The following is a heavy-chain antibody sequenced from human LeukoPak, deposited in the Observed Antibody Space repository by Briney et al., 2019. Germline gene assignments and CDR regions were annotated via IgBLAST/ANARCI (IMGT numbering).Heavy chain of an antibody. V-gene: IGHV1-2*02. J-gene: IGHJ5*02. D-gene: IGHD6-6*01. CDR1: GYTFTGYY. Sequence: ASVKVSCKASGYTFTGYYMHWVRQAPGQGLEWMGWINPNSGGTNYAQKFQGRVTMTRDTSISTAYMELCRLRSDDTAVYYCAGTQGGYSSSSDWFDPWGQGTLVTVSS. CDR2: INPNSGGT. CDR3: AGTQGGYSSSSDWFDP.